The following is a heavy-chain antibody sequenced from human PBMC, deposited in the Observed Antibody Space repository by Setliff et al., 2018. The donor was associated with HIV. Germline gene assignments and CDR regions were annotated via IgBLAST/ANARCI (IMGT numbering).Heavy chain of an antibody. CDR2: IYYSGST. Sequence: PSETLSLTCTVSGGSISSSSYYWGWIRQPPGKGLEWIGSIYYSGSTYYNPSLKSRVTIPVDTSKNQFSLKLSSVTAADTAVYYCARRGIAAAVDYWGQGTLVTVSS. D-gene: IGHD6-13*01. J-gene: IGHJ4*02. CDR3: ARRGIAAAVDY. V-gene: IGHV4-39*01. CDR1: GGSISSSSYY.